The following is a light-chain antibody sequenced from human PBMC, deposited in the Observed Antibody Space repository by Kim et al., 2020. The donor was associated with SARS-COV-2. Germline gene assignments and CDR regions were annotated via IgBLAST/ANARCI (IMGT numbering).Light chain of an antibody. J-gene: IGLJ1*01. CDR2: QDS. V-gene: IGLV3-1*01. CDR1: KLGDKY. CDR3: QAWDSSTAV. Sequence: VSPGQTASITCSGDKLGDKYACWYQQKPGQSPVLVIYQDSKRPSGIPERFSGSNSGNTASLTISGTQAMDEADYYCQAWDSSTAVFGTGTKVTVL.